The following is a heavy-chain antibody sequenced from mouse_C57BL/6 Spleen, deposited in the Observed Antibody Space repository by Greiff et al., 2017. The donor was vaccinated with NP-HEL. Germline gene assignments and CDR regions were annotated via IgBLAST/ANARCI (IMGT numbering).Heavy chain of an antibody. D-gene: IGHD2-3*01. CDR1: GFTFTDYY. CDR2: IRNKANGYTS. CDR3: AKCSCPYDYWDFDV. J-gene: IGHJ1*03. Sequence: DVKLVESGGGLVQPGGSLSLSCAASGFTFTDYYMSWVRQPPGKALEWLGFIRNKANGYTSEYSASGKGRFTISRDNSQSILYLQMNALRAEDSATYYCAKCSCPYDYWDFDVWGTGTTVTVSS. V-gene: IGHV7-3*01.